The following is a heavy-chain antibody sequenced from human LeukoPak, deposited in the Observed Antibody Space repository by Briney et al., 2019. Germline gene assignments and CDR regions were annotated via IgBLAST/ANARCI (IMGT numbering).Heavy chain of an antibody. D-gene: IGHD3-10*01. Sequence: GGSLRLSCAASGFTFSSYEMNWVRQAPGKGLEWVSYISSSGSTIYYADSVKGRFTISRDNAKNSLYLQMNSLRAEDTAVYYCAKDNAPMVRGVIIRYYYYMDVWGKGTTVTISS. CDR2: ISSSGSTI. CDR3: AKDNAPMVRGVIIRYYYYMDV. J-gene: IGHJ6*03. CDR1: GFTFSSYE. V-gene: IGHV3-48*03.